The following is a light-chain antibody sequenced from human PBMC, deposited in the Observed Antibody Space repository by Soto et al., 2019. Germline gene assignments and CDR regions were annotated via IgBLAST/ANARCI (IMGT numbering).Light chain of an antibody. CDR1: QSVSSSY. CDR3: QQHGSSPVT. J-gene: IGKJ2*01. CDR2: GAS. Sequence: EIVLTQSPGTLSLSPGERATLSCRASQSVSSSYLAWYQQKPGQAPRLLIYGASSRATGIPDRFSGSGSGTDFTLTISRLEPEDFAVYYCQQHGSSPVTFGQGTNLEIK. V-gene: IGKV3-20*01.